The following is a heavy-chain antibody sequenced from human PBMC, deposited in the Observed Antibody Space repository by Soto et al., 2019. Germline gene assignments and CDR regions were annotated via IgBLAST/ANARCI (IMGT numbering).Heavy chain of an antibody. V-gene: IGHV1-18*01. CDR3: ARGRYGDY. Sequence: QVHLVQSGAEVKKPGASVKVSFKGSAYAFTTYGITWVRQAPGQGLEWMGWISAHNGNTNYAQKLQGRVTVTRDTSTSTAYMELRSLRSDDTAVYYCARGRYGDYWGQGALVTVFS. CDR1: AYAFTTYG. D-gene: IGHD1-1*01. CDR2: ISAHNGNT. J-gene: IGHJ4*02.